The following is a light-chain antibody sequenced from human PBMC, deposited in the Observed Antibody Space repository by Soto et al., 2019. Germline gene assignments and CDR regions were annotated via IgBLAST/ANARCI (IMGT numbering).Light chain of an antibody. CDR2: GTS. V-gene: IGKV3-15*01. J-gene: IGKJ2*01. CDR3: QQYNNWPPMST. CDR1: QNVGRN. Sequence: EIVMTQSPDTLSVSPGERATLSCRASQNVGRNVAWYQQRPGQAPRLLIHGTSTRPADIPARFSGSVSGTEFTLTINSLQPEDFVIYYCQQYNNWPPMSTFGHGTKLEMK.